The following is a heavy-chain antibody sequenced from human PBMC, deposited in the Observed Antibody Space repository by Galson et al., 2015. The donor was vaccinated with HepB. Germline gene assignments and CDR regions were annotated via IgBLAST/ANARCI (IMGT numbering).Heavy chain of an antibody. CDR2: IIPIFGTA. V-gene: IGHV1-69*13. Sequence: SVKVSCKASGGTFSSYAISWVRQAPGQGLEWMGGIIPIFGTANYAQKFQGRVTITADESTSTAYMELSSLRSEDTAVYYCARVLIAAPFGWSWFDPWGQGTLVTVSS. J-gene: IGHJ5*02. D-gene: IGHD2-15*01. CDR3: ARVLIAAPFGWSWFDP. CDR1: GGTFSSYA.